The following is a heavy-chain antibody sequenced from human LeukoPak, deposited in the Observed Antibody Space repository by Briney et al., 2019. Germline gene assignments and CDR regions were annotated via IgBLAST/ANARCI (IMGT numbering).Heavy chain of an antibody. CDR1: GGTFSSYA. J-gene: IGHJ4*02. CDR2: IIPIFGTA. D-gene: IGHD6-13*01. V-gene: IGHV1-69*06. CDR3: ASGAAAGTGPLNY. Sequence: SVKVSCKASGGTFSSYAISWVRQAPGQGLEWMGGIIPIFGTANYAQKFQGRVTITADKSTSTAYMELSSLRSEDTAVYYCASGAAAGTGPLNYWGQGTLVTVSS.